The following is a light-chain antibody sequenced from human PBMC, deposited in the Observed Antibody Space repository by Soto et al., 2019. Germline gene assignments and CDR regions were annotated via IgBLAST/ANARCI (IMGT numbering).Light chain of an antibody. CDR1: QSVSGNF. J-gene: IGKJ4*01. Sequence: DMVLTQSPGTLSLSPGERATLSCSASQSVSGNFLAWYQQKPGQAPRLLIYGASVRATGVPDRFSGGGSGTDCTLSISRLEPDDFAQYFCQNYGSPPVTFGWGTKIEV. CDR2: GAS. CDR3: QNYGSPPVT. V-gene: IGKV3-20*01.